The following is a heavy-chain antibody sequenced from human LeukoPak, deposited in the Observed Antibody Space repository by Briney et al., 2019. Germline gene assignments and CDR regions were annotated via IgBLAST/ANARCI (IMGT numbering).Heavy chain of an antibody. Sequence: QPGGSLRLSCEASGFSFSSYALSWVRQAPGKGLEWVSAISGSGGSTYYADSVKGRFTISRDNSKNTLYLQMNSLRAEDTAVYYCAKDPDCSSTSCFDYWGQGTLVTVSS. CDR2: ISGSGGST. CDR3: AKDPDCSSTSCFDY. D-gene: IGHD2-2*01. CDR1: GFSFSSYA. V-gene: IGHV3-23*01. J-gene: IGHJ4*02.